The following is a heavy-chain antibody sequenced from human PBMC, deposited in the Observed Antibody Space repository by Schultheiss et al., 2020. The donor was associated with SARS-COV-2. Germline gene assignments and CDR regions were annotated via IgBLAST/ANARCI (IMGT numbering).Heavy chain of an antibody. CDR3: ARDPFERRPSLDD. Sequence: ASVKVSCQASGYTFAGYYIHWVRQAPGQGLEWMGRINPKTGDTHYAQKFQGGVTMTWDTSISTAYVDLSSLTSDDTAVYYCARDPFERRPSLDDWGQGTLVTVSS. J-gene: IGHJ4*02. CDR2: INPKTGDT. CDR1: GYTFAGYY. D-gene: IGHD3-16*01. V-gene: IGHV1-2*06.